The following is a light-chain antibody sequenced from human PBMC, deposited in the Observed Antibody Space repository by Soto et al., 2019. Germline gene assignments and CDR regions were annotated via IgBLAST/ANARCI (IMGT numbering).Light chain of an antibody. V-gene: IGKV1-39*01. CDR2: AAS. CDR1: QRRSSY. Sequence: DIQMTQSRSSLSVSVGDRVTVPCGSRQRRSSYVDWEQQKPANAPQLLIYAASGLQRGVPSRFSGSGSGTDCTLTISSLPPEDFATYYCQQSYSTPLTCGGGTKVDI. CDR3: QQSYSTPLT. J-gene: IGKJ4*02.